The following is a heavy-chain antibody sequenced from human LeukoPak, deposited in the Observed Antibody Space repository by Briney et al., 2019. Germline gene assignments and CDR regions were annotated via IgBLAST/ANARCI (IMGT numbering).Heavy chain of an antibody. CDR1: RYTFTSYD. D-gene: IGHD1-26*01. V-gene: IGHV1-8*03. CDR3: AKDHPPGIVVSDRDY. J-gene: IGHJ4*02. Sequence: ASVKDSCKASRYTFTSYDINWVRQATGQGLEWMGWMNPNSGNTGYAQKFQGRVTITRNTSINTAYMELSSLTAEDTAVYYCAKDHPPGIVVSDRDYWGQGTLVTVSS. CDR2: MNPNSGNT.